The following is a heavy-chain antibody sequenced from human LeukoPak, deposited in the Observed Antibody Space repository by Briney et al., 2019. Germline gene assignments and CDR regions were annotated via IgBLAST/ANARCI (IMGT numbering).Heavy chain of an antibody. J-gene: IGHJ5*02. CDR1: GGTFSSYA. V-gene: IGHV1-69*05. Sequence: SVKVSCKASGGTFSSYAISWVRQAPGQGLEWMGGIIPIFGTANYAQKFQGRVTITTDESTSTAYMELSSLRSEDTAVYYCAREGREGYGGFDPWGQGTLVTVSS. CDR2: IIPIFGTA. D-gene: IGHD5-24*01. CDR3: AREGREGYGGFDP.